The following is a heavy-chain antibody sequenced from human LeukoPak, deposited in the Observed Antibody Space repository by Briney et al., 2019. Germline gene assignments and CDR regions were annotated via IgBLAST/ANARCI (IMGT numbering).Heavy chain of an antibody. CDR1: GFIFNTYD. CDR3: AKGRGYYLDY. Sequence: GGSLRLPCAASGFIFNTYDMYWVRQAPGKGLEWVTFIRHDGNSKHYADSVKGRFTISRDISKNTVYLQMNSLRHEDTAMYYCAKGRGYYLDYWGQGTLVTVSS. J-gene: IGHJ4*02. D-gene: IGHD3-22*01. V-gene: IGHV3-30*02. CDR2: IRHDGNSK.